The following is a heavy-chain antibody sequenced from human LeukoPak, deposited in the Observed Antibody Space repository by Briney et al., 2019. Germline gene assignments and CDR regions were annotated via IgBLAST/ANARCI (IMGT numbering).Heavy chain of an antibody. CDR3: ARLGARSGSYDY. D-gene: IGHD3-10*01. J-gene: IGHJ4*02. CDR2: ITTGGSTT. CDR1: GSTLSSYE. Sequence: GGSLRLSCAASGSTLSSYEMNWVRQAPGKGLEWVSYITTGGSTTHYADSVKGRFTISRDNAKNSLYLQMSSLRAEDTAVYYCARLGARSGSYDYWGQGTLVTVSS. V-gene: IGHV3-48*03.